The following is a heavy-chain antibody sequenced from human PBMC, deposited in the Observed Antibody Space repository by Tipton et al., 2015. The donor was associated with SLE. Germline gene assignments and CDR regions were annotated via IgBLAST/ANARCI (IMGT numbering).Heavy chain of an antibody. CDR1: GGSISSSSYY. CDR3: AHANRGTNFDY. CDR2: IYYSGST. D-gene: IGHD3-10*01. V-gene: IGHV4-39*07. J-gene: IGHJ4*02. Sequence: TLSLTCTVSGGSISSSSYYWAWIRQPPGKGLEWIGSIYYSGSTYYNPSLESRVTISVDTSKNQFSLKLSSVTAADTAVFYCAHANRGTNFDYWGQGTLVTVSS.